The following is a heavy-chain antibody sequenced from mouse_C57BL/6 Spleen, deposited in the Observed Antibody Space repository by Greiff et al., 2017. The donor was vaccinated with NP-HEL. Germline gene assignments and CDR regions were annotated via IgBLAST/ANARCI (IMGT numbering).Heavy chain of an antibody. D-gene: IGHD1-1*01. Sequence: EVKLQESGPGLVKPSQTVFLTCTVTGISITTGNYRWSWIRQFPGNKLEWIGYIYYSGTITSNPSLTSRTTITRDTPKNQFFLEMNSLTAEDTATYYCARDHGSSYVKYFDVWGTGTTVTVSS. J-gene: IGHJ1*03. V-gene: IGHV3-5*01. CDR1: GISITTGNYR. CDR2: IYYSGTI. CDR3: ARDHGSSYVKYFDV.